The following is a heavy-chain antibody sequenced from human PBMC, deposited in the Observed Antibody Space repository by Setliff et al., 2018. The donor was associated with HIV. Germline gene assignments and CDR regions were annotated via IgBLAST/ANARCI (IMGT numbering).Heavy chain of an antibody. V-gene: IGHV4-38-2*02. CDR3: ARATATWLVDN. Sequence: SETLSLTCTVSGYSIGSGYYWGWSRQAPERGLEWIGSIIYHGTTYINPSLKGRVSMSLDTSKNQFSLKLSSVTTADTAVYYCARATATWLVDNWGQGTLVTVSS. CDR1: GYSIGSGYY. D-gene: IGHD2-15*01. J-gene: IGHJ4*02. CDR2: IIYHGTT.